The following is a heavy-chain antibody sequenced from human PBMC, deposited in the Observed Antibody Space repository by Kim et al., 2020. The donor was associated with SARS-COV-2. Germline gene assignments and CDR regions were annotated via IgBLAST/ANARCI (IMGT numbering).Heavy chain of an antibody. CDR3: ARDGALVEIYGMDV. J-gene: IGHJ6*01. Sequence: GGSLRLSCAASGFTFSSYAMHWVRQAPGKGLEWVAVISYDGRVKYYADSVKGRFTLSRDTSKNTLYLQMNSLRVEDTAIYYCARDGALVEIYGMDVWGQGTTVTVSS. CDR1: GFTFSSYA. D-gene: IGHD1-26*01. V-gene: IGHV3-30*04. CDR2: ISYDGRVK.